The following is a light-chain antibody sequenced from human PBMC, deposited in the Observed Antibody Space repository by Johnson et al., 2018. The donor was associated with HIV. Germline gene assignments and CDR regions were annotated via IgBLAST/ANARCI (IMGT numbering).Light chain of an antibody. V-gene: IGLV1-51*01. CDR3: GTRDSWLNDHYYV. Sequence: QAVLTQPPSVSAAPGQKVTISCSGSSSNIGNNYVSWYQQLPGTAPKLLIYDNNKRPSGIPDRFSGSKSGTSATLGITGLKTGDEADNYCGTRDSWLNDHYYVFGSGIKVTVL. CDR2: DNN. CDR1: SSNIGNNY. J-gene: IGLJ1*01.